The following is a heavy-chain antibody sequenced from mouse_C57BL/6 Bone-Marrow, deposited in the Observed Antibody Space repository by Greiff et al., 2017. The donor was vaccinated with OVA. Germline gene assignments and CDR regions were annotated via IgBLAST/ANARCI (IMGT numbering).Heavy chain of an antibody. CDR3: ARSPYSYAMDY. D-gene: IGHD2-10*01. CDR1: GYTFTSYW. J-gene: IGHJ4*01. CDR2: IHPNSGST. V-gene: IGHV1-64*01. Sequence: QVQLQQPGAELVKPGASVKLSCKASGYTFTSYWMHWVKQRPGQGLEWIGMIHPNSGSTNYNEKFKSKATLTVDKSSSTAYMQLSSLTSEDSAVYYCARSPYSYAMDYWGQETSVTVSS.